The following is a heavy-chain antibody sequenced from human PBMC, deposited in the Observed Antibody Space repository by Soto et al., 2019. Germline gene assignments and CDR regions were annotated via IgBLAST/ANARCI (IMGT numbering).Heavy chain of an antibody. CDR3: AIPATIVGGTSGFDY. D-gene: IGHD1-26*01. Sequence: SVKVSCKASGGTFSSYAISWVRQAPGQGLEWMGGIIPIFGTANYAQKFQGRVTITADESTSTAYMELSSLRSEDTAVYYCAIPATIVGGTSGFDYWGQGTLVTVSS. CDR1: GGTFSSYA. V-gene: IGHV1-69*13. CDR2: IIPIFGTA. J-gene: IGHJ4*02.